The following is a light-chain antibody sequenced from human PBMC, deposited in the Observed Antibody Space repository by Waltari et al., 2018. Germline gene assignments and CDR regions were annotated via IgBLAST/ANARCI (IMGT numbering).Light chain of an antibody. CDR1: RGPITNV. CDR2: FNSHGTH. J-gene: IGLJ3*02. CDR3: ETGGHGTWV. V-gene: IGLV4-69*01. Sequence: LVLTQSPSASASLGASVKLTCTLSRGPITNVIAWHTQQPGKGPRFLMKFNSHGTHREGDDIPDLFSGSVSGPERYLTISSLQSEDEADYYCETGGHGTWVFGGGTKLTVL.